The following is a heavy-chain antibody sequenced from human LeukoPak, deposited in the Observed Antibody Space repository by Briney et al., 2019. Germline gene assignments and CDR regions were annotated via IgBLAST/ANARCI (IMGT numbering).Heavy chain of an antibody. CDR1: GFTFSSYT. J-gene: IGHJ6*01. CDR2: ISSSSSYI. D-gene: IGHD2-15*01. Sequence: PGGSLRLSCAASGFTFSSYTMNWVRQAPGKGLEWVAYISSSSSYIYYADSVKCRFTISRDNSEKSLYLQMNSLRAEDTAVYYCARGSEGYCSGGGCYYGMDVWGQGTTVTVSS. V-gene: IGHV3-21*01. CDR3: ARGSEGYCSGGGCYYGMDV.